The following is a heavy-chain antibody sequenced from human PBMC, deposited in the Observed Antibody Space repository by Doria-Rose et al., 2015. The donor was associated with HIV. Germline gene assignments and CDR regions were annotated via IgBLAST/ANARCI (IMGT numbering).Heavy chain of an antibody. CDR2: LFSDDER. Sequence: QVTLKESGPVLVKPTETLTLTCTVSGVSLSSPGMGVSWIRQPPGKALEWLANLFSDDERSYKTSLKSRLTISRSTSKSQVVLTRTDMDPVDTATYYCARIKSSRWYHKYYFDFWGQGTLVIVSA. D-gene: IGHD6-13*01. V-gene: IGHV2-26*01. CDR1: GVSLSSPGMG. J-gene: IGHJ4*02. CDR3: ARIKSSRWYHKYYFDF.